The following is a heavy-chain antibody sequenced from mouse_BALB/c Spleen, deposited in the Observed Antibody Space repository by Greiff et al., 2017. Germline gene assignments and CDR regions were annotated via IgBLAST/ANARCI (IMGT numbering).Heavy chain of an antibody. J-gene: IGHJ2*01. D-gene: IGHD2-2*01. V-gene: IGHV1S81*02. CDR2: INPSNGRT. Sequence: QVQLQQPGAELVKPGASVKLSCKASGYTFTSYWMHWVKQRPGQGLEWIGEINPSNGRTNYNEKFKSKATLTVDKSSSTAYMQLSSLTSEDSAVYYCARGDGYDDFDDWGQGTTLTVSS. CDR3: ARGDGYDDFDD. CDR1: GYTFTSYW.